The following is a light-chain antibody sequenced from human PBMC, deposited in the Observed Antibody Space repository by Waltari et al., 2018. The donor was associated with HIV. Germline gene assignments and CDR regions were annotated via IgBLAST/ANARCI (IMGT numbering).Light chain of an antibody. J-gene: IGLJ3*02. V-gene: IGLV1-44*01. CDR3: SSWDDSLNGRV. Sequence: QSVLTQPPSASGTPGQRATISCSGSSPNSGNNIVTRYQQFPGTAPKVLIYNNDQRPSGVPDRFSVSKSGTSASLAISGLQSEDEADYYCSSWDDSLNGRVFGGGTRLTVL. CDR2: NND. CDR1: SPNSGNNI.